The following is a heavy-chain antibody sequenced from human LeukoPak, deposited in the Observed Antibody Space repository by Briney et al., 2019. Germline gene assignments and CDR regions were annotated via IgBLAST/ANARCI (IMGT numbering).Heavy chain of an antibody. CDR3: VRCLYGNGWYYYDY. CDR1: GFIFSGYV. CDR2: LSYDGSNT. J-gene: IGHJ4*02. Sequence: PGRSLRLSCVASGFIFSGYVIHWVRQAPGKGPEWVAFLSYDGSNTFYAGSVKGRFTISRDNSEKTLYLQINSLRAEGTAVYYFVRCLYGNGWYYYDYWGQGTLVTVSS. V-gene: IGHV3-33*08. D-gene: IGHD6-19*01.